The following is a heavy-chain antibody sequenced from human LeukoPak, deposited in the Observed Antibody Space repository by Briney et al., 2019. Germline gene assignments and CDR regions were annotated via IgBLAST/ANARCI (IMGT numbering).Heavy chain of an antibody. CDR2: IYYSGST. Sequence: PSEILSLTCTVSGGSISSYYWSWIRQPPGKGLEWIGYIYYSGSTNYNPSLKSRVTISVDTSKNQFSLKLSSVTAADTAVYYCARASRSRWFDPWGQGTLVTVSS. J-gene: IGHJ5*02. CDR1: GGSISSYY. CDR3: ARASRSRWFDP. V-gene: IGHV4-59*01.